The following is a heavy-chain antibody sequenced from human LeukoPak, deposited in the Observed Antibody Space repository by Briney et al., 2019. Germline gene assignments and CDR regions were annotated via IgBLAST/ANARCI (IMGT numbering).Heavy chain of an antibody. CDR1: GFTFSSYS. J-gene: IGHJ6*03. D-gene: IGHD2-15*01. Sequence: PGGSLRLSCAASGFTFSSYSMNWVRQAPGKGLEWVSYISSSSSTIYYADSVKGRFTISRDNAKNSLYLQMNSLRAEDTAVYYCARELEAAPYYYYYYYMDVWGKGTTVTVSS. CDR3: ARELEAAPYYYYYYYMDV. CDR2: ISSSSSTI. V-gene: IGHV3-48*01.